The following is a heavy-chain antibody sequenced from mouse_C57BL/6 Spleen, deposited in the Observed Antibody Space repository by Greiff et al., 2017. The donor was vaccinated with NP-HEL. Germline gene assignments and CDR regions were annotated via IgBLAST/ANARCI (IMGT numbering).Heavy chain of an antibody. Sequence: QVQLQQSDAELVKPGASVKISCKVSGYTFTDHTIHWMKQRPEQGLEWIGYIYPRDGSTKYNEKFKGKATLTADKSSSTAYMQLNSLTSEDSAVYFCARGIYYDYERYYFDYWGQGTTLTVSS. J-gene: IGHJ2*01. CDR2: IYPRDGST. CDR1: GYTFTDHT. D-gene: IGHD2-4*01. CDR3: ARGIYYDYERYYFDY. V-gene: IGHV1-78*01.